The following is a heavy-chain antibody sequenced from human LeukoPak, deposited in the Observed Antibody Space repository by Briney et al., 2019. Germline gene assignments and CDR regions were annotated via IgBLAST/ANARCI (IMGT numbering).Heavy chain of an antibody. J-gene: IGHJ4*02. CDR2: ISGSGGST. D-gene: IGHD2-15*01. CDR3: AKAQPYCSGGSCYVDY. CDR1: GFTFSNYA. V-gene: IGHV3-23*01. Sequence: GGSLRLSCAASGFTFSNYAMSWVRQAPGKGLEWVSAISGSGGSTYYADSVKGRFTISRDNSKNTLYLQMNSLRAEDTAVYYCAKAQPYCSGGSCYVDYWGQGTLVTVSS.